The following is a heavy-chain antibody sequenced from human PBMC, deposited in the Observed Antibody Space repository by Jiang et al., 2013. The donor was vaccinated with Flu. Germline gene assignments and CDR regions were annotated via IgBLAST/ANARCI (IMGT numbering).Heavy chain of an antibody. CDR3: ARGLSNWGSWYFDL. Sequence: LLKPSETLSLTCAVYGGSFSGYYWSWIRQPPGKGLEWIGEINHSGSTNYNPSLKSRVTISVDTSKNQFSLKLSSVTAADTAVYYCARGLSNWGSWYFDLWGRGTLVTVSS. CDR2: INHSGST. CDR1: GGSFSGYY. V-gene: IGHV4-34*01. D-gene: IGHD7-27*01. J-gene: IGHJ2*01.